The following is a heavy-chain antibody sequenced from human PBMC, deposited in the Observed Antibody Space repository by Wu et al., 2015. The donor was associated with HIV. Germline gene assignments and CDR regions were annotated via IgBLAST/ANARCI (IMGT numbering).Heavy chain of an antibody. Sequence: QVQLVQSGAEVKKPGASVKVSCKASGYTFTSYDISWVRQAPGQGLEWMGWISAYNGNTNYAQKVQGRVTMTTEISTSTAYMELRSLRSDDTAVYYCARDPGVDFSIYYYGMDVWGQGTTVTVSS. J-gene: IGHJ6*02. CDR1: GYTFTSYD. CDR2: ISAYNGNT. D-gene: IGHD3-3*02. V-gene: IGHV1-18*01. CDR3: ARDPGVDFSIYYYGMDV.